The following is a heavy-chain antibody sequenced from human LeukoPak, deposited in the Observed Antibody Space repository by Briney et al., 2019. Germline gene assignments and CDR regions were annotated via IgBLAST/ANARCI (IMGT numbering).Heavy chain of an antibody. V-gene: IGHV1-18*01. CDR1: GYTFTSYG. CDR3: AREGYYDSSGPIRHFDY. Sequence: ASVKVSCKASGYTFTSYGIGWVRQAPGQGLEWMGWISAYNGNTNYAQKLQGRVTMTTDTSTSTAYMELRSLRSDDTAVYYCAREGYYDSSGPIRHFDYWGQGTLVTVSS. CDR2: ISAYNGNT. D-gene: IGHD3-22*01. J-gene: IGHJ4*02.